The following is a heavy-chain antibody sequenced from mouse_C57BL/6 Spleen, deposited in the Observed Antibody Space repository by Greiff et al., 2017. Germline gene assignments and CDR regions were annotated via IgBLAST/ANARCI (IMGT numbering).Heavy chain of an antibody. CDR1: GYAFSSSW. CDR3: ARSPGGNYDYYAMDY. CDR2: IYPGDGDT. Sequence: QVQLKQSGPELVKPGASVKISCKASGYAFSSSWMNWVKQRPGKGLEWIGRIYPGDGDTNYNGKFKGKATLTADKSSSTAYMQLSSLTSEDSAVYFCARSPGGNYDYYAMDYWGQGTSVTVSS. J-gene: IGHJ4*01. V-gene: IGHV1-82*01. D-gene: IGHD2-1*01.